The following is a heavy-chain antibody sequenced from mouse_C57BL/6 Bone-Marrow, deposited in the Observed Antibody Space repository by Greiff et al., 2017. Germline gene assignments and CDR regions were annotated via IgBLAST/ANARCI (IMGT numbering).Heavy chain of an antibody. J-gene: IGHJ4*01. Sequence: EVQLQQSGPELVKPGASVKISCKASGYTFTDYYMNWVKQSHGKSLEWIGDINPNNGGTSYNQKFKGKATLTVDKSSSTAYMELSSLTSEDSAVYYCARAYINYEDAMYYWGPGTTVTVSS. D-gene: IGHD2-5*01. V-gene: IGHV1-26*01. CDR3: ARAYINYEDAMYY. CDR2: INPNNGGT. CDR1: GYTFTDYY.